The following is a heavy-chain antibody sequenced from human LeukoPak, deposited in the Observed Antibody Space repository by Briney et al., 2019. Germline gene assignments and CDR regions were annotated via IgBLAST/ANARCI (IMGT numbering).Heavy chain of an antibody. V-gene: IGHV1-46*01. CDR3: ARDGPGCSGGSCYHYYYYGMDV. Sequence: GASVKVSCKASGYTFTSYYMHRVRQAPGQGLEWMGIINPSGGSTSYAQKFQGRVTMTRDTSTSTVYMELSSLRSEDTAVYYCARDGPGCSGGSCYHYYYYGMDVWGQGTTVTVSS. D-gene: IGHD2-15*01. J-gene: IGHJ6*02. CDR2: INPSGGST. CDR1: GYTFTSYY.